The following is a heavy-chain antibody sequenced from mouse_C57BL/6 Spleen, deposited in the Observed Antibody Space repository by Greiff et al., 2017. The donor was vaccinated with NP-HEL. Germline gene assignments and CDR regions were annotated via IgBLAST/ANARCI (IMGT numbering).Heavy chain of an antibody. CDR3: ARWSDYDEEFAY. V-gene: IGHV1-4*01. CDR1: GYTFTSYT. CDR2: INPSSGYT. Sequence: VKLQESGAELARPGASVKMSCKASGYTFTSYTMHWVKQRPGQGLEWIGYINPSSGYTKYNQKFKDKATLTADKSSSTAYMQLSSLTSEDSAVYYCARWSDYDEEFAYWGQGTLVTVSA. J-gene: IGHJ3*01. D-gene: IGHD2-4*01.